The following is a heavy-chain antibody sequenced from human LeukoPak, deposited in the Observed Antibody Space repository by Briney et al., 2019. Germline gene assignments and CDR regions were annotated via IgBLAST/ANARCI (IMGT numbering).Heavy chain of an antibody. V-gene: IGHV3-11*01. D-gene: IGHD6-13*01. CDR3: AREGQQLVSFDY. CDR2: ISSSGSTI. J-gene: IGHJ4*02. CDR1: GFTFSDYY. Sequence: NPGGSLRLSCAASGFTFSDYYMSWIRQAPGKGLEWVSYISSSGSTIYYADSVKGRFTISRDNAKDSLYLQMNSLRAEDTAVYYCAREGQQLVSFDYWGQGTLVTVSS.